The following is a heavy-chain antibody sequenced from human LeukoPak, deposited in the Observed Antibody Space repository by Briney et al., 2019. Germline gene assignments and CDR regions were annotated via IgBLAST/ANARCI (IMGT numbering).Heavy chain of an antibody. Sequence: SETLSLTCAVYGGSFSGYYWSWIRQPPGKGLEWIGSVYYSGSTYYNPSLKSRVTISVDTSKNQFSLKLSSVTAADTAIYYCARHVFTVIVVGYYFDYWGQGTLVTVSS. CDR3: ARHVFTVIVVGYYFDY. V-gene: IGHV4-34*01. J-gene: IGHJ4*02. CDR1: GGSFSGYY. D-gene: IGHD3-22*01. CDR2: VYYSGST.